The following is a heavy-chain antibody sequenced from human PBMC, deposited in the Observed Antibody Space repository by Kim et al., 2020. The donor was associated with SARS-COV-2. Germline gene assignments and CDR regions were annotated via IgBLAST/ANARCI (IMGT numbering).Heavy chain of an antibody. CDR3: ARGFGDYGAHFEY. D-gene: IGHD4-17*01. V-gene: IGHV3-11*05. J-gene: IGHJ4*02. Sequence: ADSVKGRFTISRDNARNSLYLQINNLRPEDTAVYYCARGFGDYGAHFEYWGQGTLVTVSS.